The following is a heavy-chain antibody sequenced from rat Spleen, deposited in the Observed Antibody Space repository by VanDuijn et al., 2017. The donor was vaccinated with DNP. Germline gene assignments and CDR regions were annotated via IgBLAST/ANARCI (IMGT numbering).Heavy chain of an antibody. J-gene: IGHJ2*01. D-gene: IGHD1-2*01. Sequence: EVQVVESGGGLVQPGGSLKLSCAASGFTFSDQYMAWVRQAPTEGLEWVAYISSDGFTTYYGDSVKGRFTISRDNAISTLYLQMNSLRSEDMATYYCARLYDDWGQGVMVTVSS. CDR1: GFTFSDQY. CDR2: ISSDGFTT. CDR3: ARLYDD. V-gene: IGHV5-22*01.